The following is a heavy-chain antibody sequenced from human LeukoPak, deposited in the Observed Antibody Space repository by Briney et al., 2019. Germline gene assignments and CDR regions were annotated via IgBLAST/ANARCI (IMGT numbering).Heavy chain of an antibody. CDR2: ISSSGSTI. CDR3: ARDRYGDYVPSGMDV. Sequence: GGSLRLSCAASGFTFSSYEMNWVRQAPGKGLEWVSYISSSGSTIYYADSVKGRFTISRDNAKNSLYLQMNSLRAEDTAVYYCARDRYGDYVPSGMDVWGQGTTVTVSS. V-gene: IGHV3-48*03. D-gene: IGHD4-17*01. CDR1: GFTFSSYE. J-gene: IGHJ6*02.